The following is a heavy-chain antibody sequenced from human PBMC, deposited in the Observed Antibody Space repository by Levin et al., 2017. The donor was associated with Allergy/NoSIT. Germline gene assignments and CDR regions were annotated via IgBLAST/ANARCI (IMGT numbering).Heavy chain of an antibody. V-gene: IGHV3-33*01. D-gene: IGHD6-13*01. J-gene: IGHJ2*01. CDR1: GFTFSSYD. CDR2: IRYDGSNK. Sequence: LSLTCEASGFTFSSYDMHWVRQAPGKGLEWVAVIRYDGSNKYYADSVKGRFTISRDNSENTLYLQMNSLRAEDTAVYYCARDSSSWYSLWYFDLWGRGTLVTVSS. CDR3: ARDSSSWYSLWYFDL.